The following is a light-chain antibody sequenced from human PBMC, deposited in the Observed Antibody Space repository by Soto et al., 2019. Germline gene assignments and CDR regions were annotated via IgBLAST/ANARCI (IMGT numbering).Light chain of an antibody. V-gene: IGKV1-39*01. Sequence: DIQITQSPTSLSASVGDRVTITCRASQGISTYLNWYHQKPGKAPKLLIYAASSLQSGVPSRFSGSGSETDFTLTISSLQPEDFATYSCQQSYSTTGTFGQGTKVDFK. CDR3: QQSYSTTGT. J-gene: IGKJ1*01. CDR1: QGISTY. CDR2: AAS.